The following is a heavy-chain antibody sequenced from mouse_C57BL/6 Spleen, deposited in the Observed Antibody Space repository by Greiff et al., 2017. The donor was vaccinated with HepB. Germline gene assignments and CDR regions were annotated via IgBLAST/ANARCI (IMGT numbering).Heavy chain of an antibody. CDR1: GYTFTDYN. D-gene: IGHD1-3*01. V-gene: IGHV1-18*01. J-gene: IGHJ2*01. CDR3: ARLEWGDYFDY. Sequence: EVKLQESGPELVEPGASVKIPCKASGYTFTDYNMDWVKQSHGKSLEWIGDINPNNGGTIYNQKFKGKATLTVDKSSSTAYMELRSLTSEDTAVYYCARLEWGDYFDYWGQGTTLTVSS. CDR2: INPNNGGT.